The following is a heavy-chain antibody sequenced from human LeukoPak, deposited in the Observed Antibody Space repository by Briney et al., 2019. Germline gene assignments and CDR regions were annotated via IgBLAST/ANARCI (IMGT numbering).Heavy chain of an antibody. J-gene: IGHJ3*02. D-gene: IGHD1-26*01. CDR3: AKLSTVGATRDAFDI. Sequence: GGSLRLSCAASGFTFSSYAITWVRQAPGKGLEWVSVTSGSGANTYYTDSVKGRFTISRDNSKNTLYLQMNSLRAEDTAIYYCAKLSTVGATRDAFDIWGQGTMVTVSS. CDR2: TSGSGANT. CDR1: GFTFSSYA. V-gene: IGHV3-23*01.